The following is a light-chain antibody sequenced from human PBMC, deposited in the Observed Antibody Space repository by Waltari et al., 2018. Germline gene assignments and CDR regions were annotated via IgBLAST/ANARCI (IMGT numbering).Light chain of an antibody. Sequence: SYDLTQPLSVSVALGQTARITCGGNNIGAKSVHWYKQKPGQAPLLVIHRDNTRPSRIPERFSGSNSENTATLTISGAQAADEADYYCQVRDSNTAVFGGGTHLTVL. CDR2: RDN. CDR1: NIGAKS. CDR3: QVRDSNTAV. J-gene: IGLJ7*01. V-gene: IGLV3-9*01.